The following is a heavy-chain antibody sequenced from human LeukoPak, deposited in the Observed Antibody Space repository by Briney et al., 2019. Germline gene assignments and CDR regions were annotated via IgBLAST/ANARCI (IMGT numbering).Heavy chain of an antibody. Sequence: ASVKVSCKASGYTFTSYGISWVRQAPGQGLEWMGWISAYDGNTNYAQKLQGRVTMTTDTSTSTAYMELRSLRSDDTAVYYCAIVPYYYDSSGYYDYWGQGTLVTDSS. D-gene: IGHD3-22*01. J-gene: IGHJ4*02. CDR3: AIVPYYYDSSGYYDY. CDR1: GYTFTSYG. CDR2: ISAYDGNT. V-gene: IGHV1-18*01.